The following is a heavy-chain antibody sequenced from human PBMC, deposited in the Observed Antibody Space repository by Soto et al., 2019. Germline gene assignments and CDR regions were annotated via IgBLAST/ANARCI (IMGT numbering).Heavy chain of an antibody. J-gene: IGHJ4*02. CDR1: GGTFSSYT. CDR2: IIPILGIA. D-gene: IGHD3-10*01. Sequence: SVKVSCKASGGTFSSYTISWVRQAPGQGLEWMGRIIPILGIANYAQKFQGRVTITADKSTSTAYMELSSLRSEDTAVYYCAGELFYYYCLGGYYALFAFGGRGPLVIVSA. V-gene: IGHV1-69*02. CDR3: AGELFYYYCLGGYYALFAF.